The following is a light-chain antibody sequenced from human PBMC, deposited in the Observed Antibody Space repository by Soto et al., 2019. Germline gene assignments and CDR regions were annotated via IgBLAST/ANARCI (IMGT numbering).Light chain of an antibody. CDR3: SSYTSSSLHV. CDR1: SSDVGAYDY. Sequence: QSALTQPASVSGSPGQSIAISCTGTSSDVGAYDYVSWYQQHPDRAPRLVIYEVSNRPSGVSNRFSGSKSVNTATLTISGLQAEDEADYYCSSYTSSSLHVFGTGTKVTVL. CDR2: EVS. V-gene: IGLV2-14*03. J-gene: IGLJ1*01.